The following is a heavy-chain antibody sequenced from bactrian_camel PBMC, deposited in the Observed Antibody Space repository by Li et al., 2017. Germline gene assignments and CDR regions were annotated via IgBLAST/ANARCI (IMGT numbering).Heavy chain of an antibody. Sequence: VQLVESGGGSVQPGGSLRLSCAAAGFTFSTSFMTWVRQAPGKGLEWMSSMYTTGGNTYYADSVKGRFTISKDNAKNTLSLQMNSLKPEDTAMYYCAFAVVAGGLWYDTYEYHYWGQGTQVTVS. CDR3: AFAVVAGGLWYDTYEYHY. CDR2: MYTTGGNT. CDR1: GFTFSTSF. J-gene: IGHJ4*01. V-gene: IGHV3-2*01. D-gene: IGHD7*01.